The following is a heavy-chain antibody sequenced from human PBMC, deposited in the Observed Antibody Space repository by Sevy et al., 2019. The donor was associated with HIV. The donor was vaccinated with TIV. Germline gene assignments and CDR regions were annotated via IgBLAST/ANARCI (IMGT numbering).Heavy chain of an antibody. V-gene: IGHV4-59*01. CDR2: IYYSGST. CDR3: ARGLLYPHVYFDY. D-gene: IGHD2-2*02. J-gene: IGHJ4*02. Sequence: SETLSLTCTVSGGSISSYYWSWIRQPPGKGLEWIGYIYYSGSTNYNPSLKSRVTISVDTSKNQFSLKLSSVTAADTAVYYCARGLLYPHVYFDYWGQGTLVTVSS. CDR1: GGSISSYY.